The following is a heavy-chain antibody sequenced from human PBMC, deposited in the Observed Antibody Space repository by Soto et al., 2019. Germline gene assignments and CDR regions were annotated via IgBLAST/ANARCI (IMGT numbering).Heavy chain of an antibody. CDR2: IYYSGNT. CDR1: GDSIFPYY. Sequence: QVQLQESGPGLVKPSETLSLTCTVSGDSIFPYYWSWIRQPPGKGLEWIGYIYYSGNTHYNPSHESRVTXSXDXXKNQFSLRLTSVTAADTAVYYCVRVALGAVGRFDTWGQGTLVTVSS. J-gene: IGHJ4*02. V-gene: IGHV4-59*01. D-gene: IGHD1-26*01. CDR3: VRVALGAVGRFDT.